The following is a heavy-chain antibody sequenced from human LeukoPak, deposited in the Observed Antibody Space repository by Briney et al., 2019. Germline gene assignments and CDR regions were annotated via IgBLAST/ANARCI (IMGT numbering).Heavy chain of an antibody. CDR2: ISYDGSNK. D-gene: IGHD6-13*01. V-gene: IGHV3-30*18. CDR3: AKDAAAGMYYYYGMDV. J-gene: IGHJ6*02. Sequence: QTGGSLRLSCAASGFTFSSYGMHWVRQAPGKGLEWVAVISYDGSNKYYADSVKGRFTISRGNSKNTLYLQMNSLRAEDTAVYYCAKDAAAGMYYYYGMDVWGQGTTVTVSS. CDR1: GFTFSSYG.